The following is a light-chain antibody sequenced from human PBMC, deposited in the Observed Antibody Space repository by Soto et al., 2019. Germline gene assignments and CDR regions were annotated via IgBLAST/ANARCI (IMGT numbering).Light chain of an antibody. V-gene: IGKV3-20*01. CDR2: GAS. CDR1: QSVSSSY. CDR3: HQYGTPPNT. Sequence: EVVLTQSPGTLSLSPGERATLSCRASQSVSSSYLAWYQQKPGQSPRLLIYGASRRATGIPDRFSGSASGTDFSLTISRLEPEDFAVYYCHQYGTPPNTFGQGTKLEI. J-gene: IGKJ2*01.